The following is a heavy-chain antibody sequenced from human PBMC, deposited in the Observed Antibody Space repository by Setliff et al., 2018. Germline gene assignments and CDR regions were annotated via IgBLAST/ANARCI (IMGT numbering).Heavy chain of an antibody. J-gene: IGHJ4*02. CDR1: GGSFSRSYY. D-gene: IGHD1-26*01. CDR3: ARDNTMVGATDY. CDR2: IYHSGSS. V-gene: IGHV4-38-2*02. Sequence: PSETLSLTCTVYGGSFSRSYYWGWIRQPPGKGLEWIGSIYHSGSSYYNPSLKSRVTISVDTSKNQFSLRLRSVTAADTAVYFCARDNTMVGATDYWGLGTLVTVS.